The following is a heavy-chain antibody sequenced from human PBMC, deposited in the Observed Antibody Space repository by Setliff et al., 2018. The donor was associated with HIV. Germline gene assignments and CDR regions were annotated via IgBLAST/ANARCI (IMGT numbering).Heavy chain of an antibody. Sequence: SETLSLTCTVSGGSISTYYWNWIRQPPGKGLAWIGYIYSSGSTNYNPSLKSRVTISVDTSKSQFSLRLTSVTAADTALYYCARHEGVLQEDGGFDSWGQGTPVTVSS. CDR1: GGSISTYY. CDR2: IYSSGST. D-gene: IGHD2-2*01. V-gene: IGHV4-4*08. CDR3: ARHEGVLQEDGGFDS. J-gene: IGHJ4*02.